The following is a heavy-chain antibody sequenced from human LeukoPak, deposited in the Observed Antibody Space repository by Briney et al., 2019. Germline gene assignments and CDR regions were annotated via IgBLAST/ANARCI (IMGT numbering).Heavy chain of an antibody. J-gene: IGHJ4*02. Sequence: GGSLRLSCAASGSTFSSYAMSWVRQAPGKGLEWVSAISGSGGSTYYADSVKGRFTISRDNSKNTPYLQMNSLRAEDTAVYYCAKNRGRVGATRDDYWGQGTLVTVSS. CDR3: AKNRGRVGATRDDY. D-gene: IGHD1-26*01. CDR2: ISGSGGST. CDR1: GSTFSSYA. V-gene: IGHV3-23*01.